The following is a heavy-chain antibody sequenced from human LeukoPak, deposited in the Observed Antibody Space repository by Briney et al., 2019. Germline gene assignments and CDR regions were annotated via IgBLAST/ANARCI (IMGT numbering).Heavy chain of an antibody. Sequence: SETLSLTCTVSGGSISSYYWSWIRQPPGKGLEWIGYIYYSGSTNYNPSLKGRVTISVDTSKNQFSLKLSSVTAADTAVYYCASDMTFDAFDIWGQGTMVTASS. D-gene: IGHD2-21*02. CDR3: ASDMTFDAFDI. CDR1: GGSISSYY. V-gene: IGHV4-59*01. J-gene: IGHJ3*02. CDR2: IYYSGST.